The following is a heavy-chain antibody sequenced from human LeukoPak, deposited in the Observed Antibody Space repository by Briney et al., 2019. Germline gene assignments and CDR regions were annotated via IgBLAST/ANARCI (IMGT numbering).Heavy chain of an antibody. Sequence: PGGSLRLSCAASGFTFSSYAMSWVRQAPGKGVEWVSAISGSGGSTYYADSVKGRFTISRDNSKNTLYLQMNSLRAEDTAVYYCAKVDYSTYYYYGMDVWGQGTTVTVSS. V-gene: IGHV3-23*01. CDR3: AKVDYSTYYYYGMDV. CDR1: GFTFSSYA. J-gene: IGHJ6*02. D-gene: IGHD4-11*01. CDR2: ISGSGGST.